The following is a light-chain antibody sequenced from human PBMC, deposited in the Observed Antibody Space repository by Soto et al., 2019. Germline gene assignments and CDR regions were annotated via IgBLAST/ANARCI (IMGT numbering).Light chain of an antibody. CDR1: QSVRSN. CDR2: GAS. CDR3: QQYNNWTRT. Sequence: EIVMTQSPATLSVSPGERATLSCRASQSVRSNLAWYQQTPGQAPRLLIYGASTRETGIPARFSGSGAGTEFTLTISSLQSEDFAVYYCQQYNNWTRTFGQGTKVDIK. J-gene: IGKJ1*01. V-gene: IGKV3-15*01.